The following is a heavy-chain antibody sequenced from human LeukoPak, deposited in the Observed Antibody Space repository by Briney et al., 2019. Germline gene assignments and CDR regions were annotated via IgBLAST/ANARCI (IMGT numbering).Heavy chain of an antibody. CDR2: ISGSGGST. CDR3: AKFGRSGWSPFYFDY. CDR1: GFTFISYA. Sequence: GGSLRLSGAASGFTFISYAMTWVRQAPGKGLEWVSVISGSGGSTYYADSVKGRFTVSRDNSKNTLYLQMNSLRGEDTALYYCAKFGRSGWSPFYFDYWGQGTLVTVSS. D-gene: IGHD6-19*01. V-gene: IGHV3-23*01. J-gene: IGHJ4*02.